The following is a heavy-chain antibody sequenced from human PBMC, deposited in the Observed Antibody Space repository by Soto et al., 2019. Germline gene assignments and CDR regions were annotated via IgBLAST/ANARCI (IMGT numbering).Heavy chain of an antibody. CDR3: ARRGYSGYEIDY. V-gene: IGHV3-64*01. D-gene: IGHD5-12*01. J-gene: IGHJ4*02. Sequence: ESGGGLVQPGGSLRRSCAASGFTFRSYAMHWVRQAPGKGLEYVSDISSNGGSTYYANAVKGRFTISRDNSKNTLYLQMGSLRAEDMAVYYCARRGYSGYEIDYWGQGTLVTVSS. CDR1: GFTFRSYA. CDR2: ISSNGGST.